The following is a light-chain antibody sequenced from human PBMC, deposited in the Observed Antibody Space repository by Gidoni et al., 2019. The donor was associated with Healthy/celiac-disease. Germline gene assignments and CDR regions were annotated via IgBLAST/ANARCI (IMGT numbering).Light chain of an antibody. CDR1: KLGDKY. CDR2: QDS. J-gene: IGLJ2*01. Sequence: SYELTQPPSVSVSPGQTASITCSGDKLGDKYACWYQQKPGQSPVLVIYQDSKRPSGIPERFSGYNTGNTATLTISGTQAMDEADYYCQAWDSSTLVVFGGGTKLTVL. CDR3: QAWDSSTLVV. V-gene: IGLV3-1*01.